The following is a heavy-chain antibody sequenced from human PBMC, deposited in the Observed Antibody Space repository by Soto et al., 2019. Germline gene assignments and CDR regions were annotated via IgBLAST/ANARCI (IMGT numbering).Heavy chain of an antibody. D-gene: IGHD5-18*01. Sequence: GESLKISCKGSGYTFTSYWITWVRQMPGKGLEWMGRIDPSDSSTNYSPSFQGHVTISTDKSISTAHLQWSSLKVSDTAMYYCAATGYTYGYHLDHWGQGTQVTVS. CDR2: IDPSDSST. CDR3: AATGYTYGYHLDH. CDR1: GYTFTSYW. J-gene: IGHJ4*02. V-gene: IGHV5-10-1*01.